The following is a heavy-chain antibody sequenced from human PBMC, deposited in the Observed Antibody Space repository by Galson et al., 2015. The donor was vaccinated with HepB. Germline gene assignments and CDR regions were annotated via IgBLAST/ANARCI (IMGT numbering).Heavy chain of an antibody. Sequence: SLRLSCAASGFTFSSYWMHWVRQAPGKGLVWVSRINSDGSSTSYADSVKGRFTTSRDNAKNTLYLQMNSLRAEDTAVYYCARLTPPYDVFDYWGQGTLVTVSS. D-gene: IGHD5-12*01. CDR1: GFTFSSYW. CDR3: ARLTPPYDVFDY. J-gene: IGHJ4*02. CDR2: INSDGSST. V-gene: IGHV3-74*01.